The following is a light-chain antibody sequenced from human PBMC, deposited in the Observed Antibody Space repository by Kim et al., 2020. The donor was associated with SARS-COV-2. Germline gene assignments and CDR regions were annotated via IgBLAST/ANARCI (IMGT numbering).Light chain of an antibody. CDR1: NDHSTYN. Sequence: QLVLTQSPSASASLGASVKLTCTLSNDHSTYNIAWHQQRPEKGPRFLMKLNYDGSHTKGDGIPDRFSGSSSGADRYLLISSLRSEDEGDYYCQTWGTGIWVFGGGTQLTVL. V-gene: IGLV4-69*01. CDR3: QTWGTGIWV. CDR2: LNYDGSH. J-gene: IGLJ3*02.